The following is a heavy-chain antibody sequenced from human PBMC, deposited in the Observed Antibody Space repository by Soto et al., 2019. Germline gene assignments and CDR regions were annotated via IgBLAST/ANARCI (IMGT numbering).Heavy chain of an antibody. CDR1: GFTFSSYG. CDR2: ISYDGSNK. CDR3: AKDLGYYYDSSGYP. D-gene: IGHD3-22*01. J-gene: IGHJ5*02. V-gene: IGHV3-30*18. Sequence: PGGSLRLSCAASGFTFSSYGMHWVRQAPGKGLEWVAVISYDGSNKYYADSVKGRFTISRDNSKNTLYLQMNSLRAEDTAVYYCAKDLGYYYDSSGYPWGQGTLVTVSS.